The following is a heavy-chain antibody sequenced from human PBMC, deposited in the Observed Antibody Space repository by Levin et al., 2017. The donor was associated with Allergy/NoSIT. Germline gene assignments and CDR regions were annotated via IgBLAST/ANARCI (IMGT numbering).Heavy chain of an antibody. CDR2: IYWDDDK. Sequence: GPTLVKPTQTLTLTCTFSGFSLSTSGVGVGWIRQPPGKALEWLALIYWDDDKRYSPSLKSRLTITKDTSKNQVVLTMTNMDPVDTATYYCAHSGQEGDIVVVPAADDAFDIWGQGTMVTVSS. CDR1: GFSLSTSGVG. D-gene: IGHD2-2*01. J-gene: IGHJ3*02. V-gene: IGHV2-5*02. CDR3: AHSGQEGDIVVVPAADDAFDI.